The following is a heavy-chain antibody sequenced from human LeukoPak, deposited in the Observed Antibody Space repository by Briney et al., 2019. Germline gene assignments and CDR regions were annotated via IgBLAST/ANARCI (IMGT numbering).Heavy chain of an antibody. CDR3: AREGRSSASTYFDY. CDR2: IWYDGSNK. V-gene: IGHV3-33*08. CDR1: GFTFSSYG. D-gene: IGHD6-6*01. Sequence: GGSLRLSCAASGFTFSSYGMHWVRQAPGKGLEWVAVIWYDGSNKYYADSVKGRFTISRDNSKNTLYLQMNSLSAEDTAVYYCAREGRSSASTYFDYWGQGTLVTVSS. J-gene: IGHJ4*02.